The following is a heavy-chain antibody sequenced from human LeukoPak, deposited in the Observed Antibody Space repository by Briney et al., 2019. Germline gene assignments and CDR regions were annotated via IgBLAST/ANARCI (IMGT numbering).Heavy chain of an antibody. Sequence: PGGSLRLSCAASGFSFSDHYMDWVRLAPGKGLEWVGRIRNKANSYGTKYAASVKGRFSISRDDSKDSLYLQMNSLRSEDTALYYCTRVRLGAATRYFDYWGQGTLVTVSS. CDR1: GFSFSDHY. J-gene: IGHJ4*02. V-gene: IGHV3-72*01. CDR3: TRVRLGAATRYFDY. CDR2: IRNKANSYGT. D-gene: IGHD1-26*01.